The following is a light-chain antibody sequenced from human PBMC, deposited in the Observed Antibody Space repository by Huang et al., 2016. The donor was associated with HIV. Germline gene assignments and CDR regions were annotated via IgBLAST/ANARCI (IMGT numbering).Light chain of an antibody. CDR3: QQYYSSPQT. CDR2: WAS. J-gene: IGKJ1*01. Sequence: DIVVTQSPDSLAVSLGETAPLHCRSSQSVLSSSTNKDYLAWFQQKPGQPPKLLIFWASTREAGVPDRFSGSGSGTHFTLTITNLKAEDVAIYYCQQYYSSPQTFGPGTRVEIK. V-gene: IGKV4-1*01. CDR1: QSVLSSSTNKDY.